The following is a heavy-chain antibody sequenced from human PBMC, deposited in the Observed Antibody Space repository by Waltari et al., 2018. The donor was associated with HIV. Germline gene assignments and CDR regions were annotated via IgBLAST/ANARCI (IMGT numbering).Heavy chain of an antibody. J-gene: IGHJ5*02. CDR3: ARAFTYDFWSGYEVAETQAGWFDP. V-gene: IGHV4-30-4*01. D-gene: IGHD3-3*01. CDR2: IYYSGST. Sequence: QVQLQESGPGLVKPSQTLSLTCTVSGGSISSGDYYWSWIRQPPGKGLEWIGYIYYSGSTYYNPSLKSRVTISVDTSKNQFSLKLSSVTAADTAVYYCARAFTYDFWSGYEVAETQAGWFDPWGQGTLVTVSS. CDR1: GGSISSGDYY.